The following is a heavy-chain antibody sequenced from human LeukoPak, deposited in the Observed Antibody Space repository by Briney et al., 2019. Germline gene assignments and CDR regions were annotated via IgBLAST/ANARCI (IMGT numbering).Heavy chain of an antibody. Sequence: GGSLRLSCAASGFTFSSYAMSWVRQAPGKGLEWVSAISDSGGSTYYADSVRGRFTISRDNSKNTLYLQMNSLRAEDTAVYYCAKSPSDSGWVYYGMDVWGKGTTVTVSS. V-gene: IGHV3-23*01. CDR1: GFTFSSYA. CDR2: ISDSGGST. J-gene: IGHJ6*04. D-gene: IGHD6-19*01. CDR3: AKSPSDSGWVYYGMDV.